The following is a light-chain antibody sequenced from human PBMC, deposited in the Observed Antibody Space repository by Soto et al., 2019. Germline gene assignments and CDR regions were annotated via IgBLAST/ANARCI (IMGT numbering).Light chain of an antibody. CDR3: QQYYNYYRT. CDR1: QSISTW. V-gene: IGKV1-5*03. Sequence: DIQMTQSPSTLSASVGDRVSITCRASQSISTWLAWYQQKPGKAPKVLIYKASSLQSGVPSRFSGSGSGTEFTLTISSLQPDDFATYYCQQYYNYYRTFGQGTKVGIK. J-gene: IGKJ1*01. CDR2: KAS.